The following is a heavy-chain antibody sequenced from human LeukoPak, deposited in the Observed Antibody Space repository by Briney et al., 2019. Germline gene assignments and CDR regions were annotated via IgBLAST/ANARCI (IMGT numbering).Heavy chain of an antibody. D-gene: IGHD3-16*01. Sequence: TGGSLRLSCSASGFTFSSYAMHWVRQAPDKGLEYVSTISRDGASTNYADSVKGRFTISRDNSKNTLYLQMSSLRAEDTAVYYCVKDRGGGGRAFDIWGQGTMVTVSS. J-gene: IGHJ3*02. CDR3: VKDRGGGGRAFDI. CDR1: GFTFSSYA. V-gene: IGHV3-64D*09. CDR2: ISRDGAST.